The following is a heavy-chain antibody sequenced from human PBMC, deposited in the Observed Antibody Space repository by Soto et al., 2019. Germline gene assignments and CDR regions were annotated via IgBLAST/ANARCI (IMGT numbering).Heavy chain of an antibody. CDR3: AKAHDFWRGGAHFDI. Sequence: EVQLLESGGGLVQRGGSRRLPCAASGFTFSSYAMSCVRQAPGKGLERVSAISGSGGSTSYADSVKGRFTISRDNSKNTLYLQMNSLRAEDTAVYYWAKAHDFWRGGAHFDIWGQGTMVTVSS. J-gene: IGHJ3*02. CDR2: ISGSGGST. D-gene: IGHD3-3*01. V-gene: IGHV3-23*01. CDR1: GFTFSSYA.